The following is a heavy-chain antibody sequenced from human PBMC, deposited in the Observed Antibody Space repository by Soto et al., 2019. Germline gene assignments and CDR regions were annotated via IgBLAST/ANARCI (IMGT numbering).Heavy chain of an antibody. J-gene: IGHJ4*02. D-gene: IGHD3-22*01. CDR3: ARDTIWDRGYPIFDY. Sequence: SQTFSVTCVMSGDSVSSNCAAWDWLRQSPSRGLEWLGRTYYRSKWYNDYAVSVKSRITINPDTSKNQFSLQLNSVTPEDTAVYYCARDTIWDRGYPIFDYWGQGTLVTVSS. CDR1: GDSVSSNCAA. CDR2: TYYRSKWYN. V-gene: IGHV6-1*01.